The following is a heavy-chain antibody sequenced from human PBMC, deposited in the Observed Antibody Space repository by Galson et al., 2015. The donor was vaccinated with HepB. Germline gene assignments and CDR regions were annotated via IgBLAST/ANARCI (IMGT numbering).Heavy chain of an antibody. CDR3: AKRLFVPTDC. J-gene: IGHJ4*02. V-gene: IGHV3-23*01. Sequence: SLRLSCAASGFALSNYGMNWVRQASGQGLEWVSGFGTSGDKTSYADSVKGRFTISRDNSRNTLYLQMNSLRAEDTAVYYCAKRLFVPTDCWGQGTLVTVSS. CDR1: GFALSNYG. CDR2: FGTSGDKT.